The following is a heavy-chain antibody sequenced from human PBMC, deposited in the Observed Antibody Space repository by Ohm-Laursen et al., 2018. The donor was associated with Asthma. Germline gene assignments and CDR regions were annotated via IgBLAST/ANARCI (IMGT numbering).Heavy chain of an antibody. D-gene: IGHD6-13*01. CDR3: ARGIAAAGTHFDY. CDR2: ISSSSSYI. J-gene: IGHJ4*02. V-gene: IGHV3-21*05. Sequence: SLRLSCAASGFTFSSYSMNWVRQAPGKGLEWVSYISSSSSYIYYADSVKGRFTISRDNAKNSLYLQMNSLRAEDTAVYYCARGIAAAGTHFDYWGQGTLVTVSS. CDR1: GFTFSSYS.